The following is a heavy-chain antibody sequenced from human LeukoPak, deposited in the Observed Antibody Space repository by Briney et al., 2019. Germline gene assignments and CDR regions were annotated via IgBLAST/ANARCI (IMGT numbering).Heavy chain of an antibody. D-gene: IGHD1-26*01. CDR3: ARKAILVGAIDY. CDR2: INPDSGGT. J-gene: IGHJ4*02. Sequence: ASVTVSCKASGYTFTVYFMHWVRQAPGQGLEWMGWINPDSGGTNYAQKFQGRVTMTRDRSISTAYMELSRLTSDDTAVYYCARKAILVGAIDYWGQGTLVTVSS. V-gene: IGHV1-2*02. CDR1: GYTFTVYF.